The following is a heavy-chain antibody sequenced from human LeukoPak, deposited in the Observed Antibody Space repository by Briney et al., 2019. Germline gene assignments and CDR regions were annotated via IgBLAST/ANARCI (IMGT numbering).Heavy chain of an antibody. J-gene: IGHJ5*02. CDR1: AFTFSSYG. D-gene: IGHD5-18*01. V-gene: IGHV3-30*02. CDR3: AKDVGILASWFDP. CDR2: IRYDGSNK. Sequence: GGSLRLSCAASAFTFSSYGMHWVRQAPGKGLEWVAFIRYDGSNKYYADSVKGRFTISRDNSKNTLYLQMSSLRAEDTAVYYCAKDVGILASWFDPWGQGTLVTVSS.